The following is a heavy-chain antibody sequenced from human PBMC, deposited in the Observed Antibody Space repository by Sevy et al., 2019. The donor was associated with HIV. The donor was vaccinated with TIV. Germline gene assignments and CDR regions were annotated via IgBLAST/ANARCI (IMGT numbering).Heavy chain of an antibody. CDR3: AREGCTKPLDS. D-gene: IGHD2-8*01. CDR1: GFTFSKYS. V-gene: IGHV3-23*01. Sequence: GGSLRLSCAASGFTFSKYSMSWVRQPPGKGLEWVSTLSFGCGEINYADSVKGRFTISRDNSKSSVYLQMNNLRAEDTAVCYCAREGCTKPLDSWGQGTLVTVSS. J-gene: IGHJ4*02. CDR2: LSFGCGEI.